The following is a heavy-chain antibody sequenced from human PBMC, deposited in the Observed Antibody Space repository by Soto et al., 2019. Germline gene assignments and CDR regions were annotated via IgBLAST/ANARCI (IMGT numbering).Heavy chain of an antibody. Sequence: EVQLVESGGGLVQPGGSRELSWEASALTSRAPAMPWARQASGKGLGGLGRLRSNGRTAYAASMQGRFTISRDDSKKTAYLQLNSLKTDDTAVYYCARLDCSGGSCYPYYFEHWGQGALVTVSA. CDR3: ARLDCSGGSCYPYYFEH. D-gene: IGHD2-15*01. V-gene: IGHV3-73*02. CDR1: ALTSRAPA. J-gene: IGHJ4*02. CDR2: LRSNGRT.